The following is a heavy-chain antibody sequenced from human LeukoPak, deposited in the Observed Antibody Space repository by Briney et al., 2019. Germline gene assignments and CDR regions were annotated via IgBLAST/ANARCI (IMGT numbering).Heavy chain of an antibody. V-gene: IGHV4-59*06. CDR2: IYYNGDT. CDR1: GGSISSYY. D-gene: IGHD2-2*02. J-gene: IGHJ3*02. Sequence: PSETLSLTCTVSGGSISSYYWSWIRQPPGKGLEWIGYIYYNGDTYYSPSLKSRVSISVDTSKNQFSLKLSSVTAADTAVYYCARAGVVPAAINRAFDIWGQGSVVTVSS. CDR3: ARAGVVPAAINRAFDI.